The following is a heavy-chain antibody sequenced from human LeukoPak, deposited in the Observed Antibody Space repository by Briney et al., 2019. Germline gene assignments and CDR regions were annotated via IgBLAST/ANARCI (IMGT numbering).Heavy chain of an antibody. CDR2: ISGSGGST. D-gene: IGHD6-13*01. V-gene: IGHV3-23*01. CDR3: AKGGYSSSWSNLNRFDP. Sequence: PGGSLRLSCAASGFTFSSYAMSWVRQAPGKGLEWVSAISGSGGSTYYADSVKGRFTISRDNSKNTLYLQMNSLRAEDTAVYYCAKGGYSSSWSNLNRFDPWGQGTLVTVSS. J-gene: IGHJ5*02. CDR1: GFTFSSYA.